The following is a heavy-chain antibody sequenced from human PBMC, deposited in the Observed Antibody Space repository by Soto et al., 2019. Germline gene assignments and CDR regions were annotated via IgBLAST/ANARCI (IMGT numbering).Heavy chain of an antibody. CDR3: ARDRSTYSSSWYNSAWDV. Sequence: TSETLSLTNTVACGTVSSYYLSGIRQPPGKGLEWIGYIYYSGSTNYNPSLKSRVTISVDTSKNQFSLKLSSVTAADTAVYYCARDRSTYSSSWYNSAWDVWGQGTTVTVSS. V-gene: IGHV4-59*02. D-gene: IGHD6-13*01. CDR1: CGTVSSYY. CDR2: IYYSGST. J-gene: IGHJ6*02.